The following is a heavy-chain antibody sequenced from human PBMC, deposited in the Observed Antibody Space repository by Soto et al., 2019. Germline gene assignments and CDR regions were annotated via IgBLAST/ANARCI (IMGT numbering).Heavy chain of an antibody. D-gene: IGHD5-18*01. CDR1: GFTFDDYT. CDR2: ISWDGGST. Sequence: PGGSLRLSCAASGFTFDDYTMHWVRQAPGKGLEWVSLISWDGGSTYYADSVKGRFTISRDNSKNSLYLQMNSLRTEDTALYYCAKGVVRGYSYGPYYYYYGMDVWGQGTTVTVSS. J-gene: IGHJ6*02. V-gene: IGHV3-43*01. CDR3: AKGVVRGYSYGPYYYYYGMDV.